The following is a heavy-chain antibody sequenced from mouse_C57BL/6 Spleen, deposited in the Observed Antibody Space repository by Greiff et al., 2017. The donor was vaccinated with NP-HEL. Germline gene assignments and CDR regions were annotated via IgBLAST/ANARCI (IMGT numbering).Heavy chain of an antibody. CDR1: GYTFTDYY. CDR3: ARRGAFRTYWYFDV. V-gene: IGHV1-26*01. Sequence: EVMLQQSGPELVKPGASVKISCKASGYTFTDYYMNWVKQSHGKSLEWIGDINPNNGGTSYNQKFKGKATLTVDKSSSTAYMELRSLTSEDSAVYYCARRGAFRTYWYFDVWGTGTTVTVSS. CDR2: INPNNGGT. D-gene: IGHD3-1*01. J-gene: IGHJ1*03.